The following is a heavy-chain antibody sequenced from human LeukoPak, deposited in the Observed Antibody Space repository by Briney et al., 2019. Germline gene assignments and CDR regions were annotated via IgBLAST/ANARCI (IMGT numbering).Heavy chain of an antibody. V-gene: IGHV3-21*01. D-gene: IGHD6-13*01. Sequence: GGSLRLSCAASGFTFSSYGMNWVRQAPGKGLGWVSSISSSYVFYADSVKGRFTISRDNAKNSLYLQMSSLRAEDTAVYYCAGVFIAAAGTKPIDYWGQGTLVTVSS. CDR3: AGVFIAAAGTKPIDY. CDR2: ISSSYV. CDR1: GFTFSSYG. J-gene: IGHJ4*02.